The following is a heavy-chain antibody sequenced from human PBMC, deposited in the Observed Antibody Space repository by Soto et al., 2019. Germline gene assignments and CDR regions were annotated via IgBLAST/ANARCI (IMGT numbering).Heavy chain of an antibody. CDR3: EKAPTGIFGVVTRFGY. V-gene: IGHV3-23*01. CDR2: ICGSGGTK. Sequence: EVQLLESGGGLVQPGGSLRLSCAASGFTFSSYAMNWVRQAPGKGLEWVSAICGSGGTKYYADSVKGRFTISRDNSKSKLDLQMNSLSAEETGVYYGEKAPTGIFGVVTRFGYWGRGTLVVVSS. CDR1: GFTFSSYA. J-gene: IGHJ4*02. D-gene: IGHD3-3*01.